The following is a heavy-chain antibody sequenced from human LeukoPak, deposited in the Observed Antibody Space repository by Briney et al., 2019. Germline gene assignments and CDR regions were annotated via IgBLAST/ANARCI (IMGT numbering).Heavy chain of an antibody. CDR2: INYSGTT. Sequence: SETLSLTCTVSSGSFSSSSYFCGWIRQSPGMGLEWIATINYSGTTYYNPSLKSRVTPSVDTSRNQFSLKLTSVTAAYTAVYYCARLRGGVQLWGDWGQGALVTVSS. CDR3: ARLRGGVQLWGD. CDR1: SGSFSSSSYF. D-gene: IGHD3-10*01. J-gene: IGHJ4*01. V-gene: IGHV4-39*01.